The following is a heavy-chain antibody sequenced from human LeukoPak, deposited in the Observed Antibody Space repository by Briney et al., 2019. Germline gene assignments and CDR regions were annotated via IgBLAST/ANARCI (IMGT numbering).Heavy chain of an antibody. Sequence: ASVKVSCKASGYTFTGYYMHWVRQAPGQGLEWMGWINPNTDFTNITQKFYGRVTMTSDTYISTAYMELSRLRSDATAVYYCARASSGGSAITASDYWGQGTLVTVSS. CDR3: ARASSGGSAITASDY. CDR1: GYTFTGYY. D-gene: IGHD2-15*01. CDR2: INPNTDFT. J-gene: IGHJ4*02. V-gene: IGHV1-2*02.